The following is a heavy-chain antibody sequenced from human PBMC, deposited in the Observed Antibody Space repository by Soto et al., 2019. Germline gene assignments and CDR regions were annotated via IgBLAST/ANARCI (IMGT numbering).Heavy chain of an antibody. J-gene: IGHJ6*02. D-gene: IGHD2-15*01. CDR1: GGSISSSNW. V-gene: IGHV4-4*02. Sequence: QVQLQESGPGLVKPSGTLSLTCAVSGGSISSSNWWSWVRQPPGKGLEWIGEIYHSGSTNYNPSLKSRVTISVDKSKNQCSLKLSSVTAADTAVYYCARDSRYCSGGSCSYYYGMDVWGQGTTVTVSS. CDR2: IYHSGST. CDR3: ARDSRYCSGGSCSYYYGMDV.